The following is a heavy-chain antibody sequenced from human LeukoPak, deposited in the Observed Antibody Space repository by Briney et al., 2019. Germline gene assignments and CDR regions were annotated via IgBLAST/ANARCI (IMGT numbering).Heavy chain of an antibody. Sequence: GESLKISFQGSGXRFTSYSITWVRQMPGKGLEWMGRIDPSDSHTNYGPSFQGHVTISADKSISTAYLQWSSLKASDTAMYYCARYCSSSSCPIDFWGQGTLVTVSS. CDR2: IDPSDSHT. CDR1: GXRFTSYS. D-gene: IGHD2-2*01. CDR3: ARYCSSSSCPIDF. V-gene: IGHV5-10-1*01. J-gene: IGHJ4*02.